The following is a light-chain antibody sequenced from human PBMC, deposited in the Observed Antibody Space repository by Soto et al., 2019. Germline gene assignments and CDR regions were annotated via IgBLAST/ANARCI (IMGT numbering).Light chain of an antibody. Sequence: TQPGSISGTPGQSISISSTGTSRDVSNYQYVSWYQQHPGKARKLRIDEVSSRPAGVSNRFSGSKSGNTASLTTSGLHAEDETDYYCFSYTSSGTYVFGTGTKVTVL. J-gene: IGLJ1*01. CDR1: SRDVSNYQY. CDR3: FSYTSSGTYV. CDR2: EVS. V-gene: IGLV2-14*01.